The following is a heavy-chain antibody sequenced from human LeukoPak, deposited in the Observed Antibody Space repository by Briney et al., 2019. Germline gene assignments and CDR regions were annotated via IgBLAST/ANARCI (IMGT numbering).Heavy chain of an antibody. J-gene: IGHJ4*02. Sequence: GGSLRLSCAASGFTFSSYWMSWVRQAPGKGLVWVANIKQDGSEKYYVDSVKGRFTISRDNAKNSLYLHVDSLRDEDTAVYYCARWGGGFDYWGQGTLVTVSS. CDR1: GFTFSSYW. CDR2: IKQDGSEK. CDR3: ARWGGGFDY. D-gene: IGHD3-16*01. V-gene: IGHV3-7*04.